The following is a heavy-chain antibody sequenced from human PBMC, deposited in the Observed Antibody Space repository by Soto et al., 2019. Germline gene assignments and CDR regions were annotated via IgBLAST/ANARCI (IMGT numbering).Heavy chain of an antibody. V-gene: IGHV1-18*01. CDR1: GYTFTSSG. J-gene: IGHJ3*02. Sequence: ASVKVSCKASGYTFTSSGISWVRQAPGQGLEWMGWISTDNGNTKYAQHLQGRVSMTTDTSTSTAYMDLRSLRSDDTAVYYCARRHSSSLKRGAFDIWGQGTTVTVSS. CDR3: ARRHSSSLKRGAFDI. D-gene: IGHD6-13*01. CDR2: ISTDNGNT.